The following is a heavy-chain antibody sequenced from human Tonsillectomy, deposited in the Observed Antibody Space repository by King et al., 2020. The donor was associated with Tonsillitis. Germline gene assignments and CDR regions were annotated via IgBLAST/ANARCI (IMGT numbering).Heavy chain of an antibody. Sequence: VQLVESGAEVKKPGASVKFSCKASGYTFTSYGISWVRQAPGQGLEWMGWISAYNGNTNYAQKLQGRVTMTTDTSTSTAYMELRSLRSDDTAVYYCARAPRAYIVVVPAALDYWGQGTLVTVSS. J-gene: IGHJ4*02. CDR3: ARAPRAYIVVVPAALDY. CDR2: ISAYNGNT. CDR1: GYTFTSYG. D-gene: IGHD2-2*01. V-gene: IGHV1-18*01.